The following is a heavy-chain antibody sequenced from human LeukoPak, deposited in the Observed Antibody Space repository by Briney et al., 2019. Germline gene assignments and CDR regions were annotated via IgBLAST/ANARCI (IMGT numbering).Heavy chain of an antibody. D-gene: IGHD2-15*01. Sequence: SETLSLTCTVSGGSISSYYWSWIRQPPGKGLEWIGYMYFSGTTNYNPSLKSRVTISVDMSKNQFSLKLNSVTAADTAVYYCASSGPPPNWLDPRGQGTLVTVSS. J-gene: IGHJ5*02. V-gene: IGHV4-59*01. CDR3: ASSGPPPNWLDP. CDR2: MYFSGTT. CDR1: GGSISSYY.